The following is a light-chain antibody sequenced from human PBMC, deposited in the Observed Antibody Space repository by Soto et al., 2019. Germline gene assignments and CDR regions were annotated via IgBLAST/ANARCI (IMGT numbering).Light chain of an antibody. Sequence: EILSTQSPGTLSSSPGEGATLSCRSSQSVSSSYIAWYQQRPGQTPSLLIYGASTRATGIPDRFSGSGSGTHFTLTISRLEPGDFAVYYCQHYGGTTFTFGQGTRVEIK. V-gene: IGKV3-20*01. CDR2: GAS. CDR3: QHYGGTTFT. CDR1: QSVSSSY. J-gene: IGKJ5*01.